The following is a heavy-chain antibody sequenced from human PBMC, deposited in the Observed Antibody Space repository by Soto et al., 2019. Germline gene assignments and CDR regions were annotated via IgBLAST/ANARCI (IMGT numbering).Heavy chain of an antibody. D-gene: IGHD3-10*01. CDR1: VYTLTNYG. J-gene: IGHJ5*02. Sequence: GAPVNVSRKTSVYTLTNYGVSWGRQTPGQRLEWMGWISAYNGNTKYAQKLQGRVTMTTDTSTSTAYMELRSLRSDDTAVYYCARGVGSGSYYNQYNWFDPWGQGTLVTVSS. CDR3: ARGVGSGSYYNQYNWFDP. CDR2: ISAYNGNT. V-gene: IGHV1-18*01.